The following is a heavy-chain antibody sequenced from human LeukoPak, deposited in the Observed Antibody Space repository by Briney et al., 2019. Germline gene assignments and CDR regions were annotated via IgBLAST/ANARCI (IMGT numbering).Heavy chain of an antibody. Sequence: GGSLRLSCAASGFTFSSSAMSWVRQAPGKGLDWVSSISGGGGSTYYADSVKGRFTISRDNSKNTVYLQMNSLRAEDTAIYHCAKGLRGVNAPIDYWGQGTLVTVSS. CDR1: GFTFSSSA. CDR2: ISGGGGST. CDR3: AKGLRGVNAPIDY. J-gene: IGHJ4*02. V-gene: IGHV3-23*01. D-gene: IGHD3-10*01.